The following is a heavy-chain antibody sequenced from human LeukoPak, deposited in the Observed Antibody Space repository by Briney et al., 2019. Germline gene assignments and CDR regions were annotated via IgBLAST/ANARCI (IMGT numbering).Heavy chain of an antibody. CDR3: ARDLMGIAYRGAFYY. D-gene: IGHD6-13*01. Sequence: PGGSLRLSCAASGFTFSNYAMHWVRQAPGKGLAWVAIISYNGINKYYADSVKGRFTISRDNAKNSLYLQMNSLRAEDTAVYYCARDLMGIAYRGAFYYWGQGTLVTVSS. J-gene: IGHJ4*02. CDR2: ISYNGINK. CDR1: GFTFSNYA. V-gene: IGHV3-30*04.